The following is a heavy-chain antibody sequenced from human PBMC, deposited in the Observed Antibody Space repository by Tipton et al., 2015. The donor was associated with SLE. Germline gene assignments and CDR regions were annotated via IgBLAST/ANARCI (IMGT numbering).Heavy chain of an antibody. CDR1: GGSITNYY. CDR3: ARRGTGVSGSFDY. CDR2: IYYSGTT. J-gene: IGHJ4*02. V-gene: IGHV4-59*08. Sequence: GLVKPSETLSLKCTVSGGSITNYYWSWIRQPPGKGLEWIGNIYYSGTTNYNPSLKSRVTISVDKSKNQFSLKLTSVTAADTAVYYCARRGTGVSGSFDYWGQGTLVTVSS. D-gene: IGHD7-27*01.